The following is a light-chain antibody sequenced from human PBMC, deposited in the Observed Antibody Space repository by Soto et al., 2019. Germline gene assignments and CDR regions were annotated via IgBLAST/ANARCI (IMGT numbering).Light chain of an antibody. Sequence: DIQMTQSPSSLSASIGDRDTISCRASQGISNDLAWYQQKPGKVPYLLIYAASTSHSGVPSRFRGSGSGTDFTLTISSLQAEDVATYYCQNYNSAPRTFGQGTKVDIK. V-gene: IGKV1-27*01. CDR3: QNYNSAPRT. CDR2: AAS. J-gene: IGKJ1*01. CDR1: QGISND.